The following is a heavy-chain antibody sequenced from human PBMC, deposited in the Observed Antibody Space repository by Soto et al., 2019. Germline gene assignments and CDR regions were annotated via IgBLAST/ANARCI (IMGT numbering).Heavy chain of an antibody. J-gene: IGHJ6*02. CDR1: GGSISSGGYY. V-gene: IGHV4-31*03. CDR3: ARRGATVVTLGYYYGMDV. Sequence: SETLSLTCTVSGGSISSGGYYWSWIRQHPGKGLEWIGYIYYSGSTYYNPSLKSRVTISVDTSKNQFSLKLSSVTAADTAVYYCARRGATVVTLGYYYGMDVWGQGTTVTVSS. D-gene: IGHD4-17*01. CDR2: IYYSGST.